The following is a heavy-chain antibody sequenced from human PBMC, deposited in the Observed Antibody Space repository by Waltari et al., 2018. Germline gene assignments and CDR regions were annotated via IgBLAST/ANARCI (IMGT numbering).Heavy chain of an antibody. CDR1: GFTFDDYA. D-gene: IGHD6-13*01. CDR3: AKGQGSSSWDYFDY. V-gene: IGHV3-9*01. Sequence: EVQLVESGGGLVQPGRSLRLSCGASGFTFDDYAMHWVRQAPGKGLEWVSGINWNSGRIAYADSVEGRFTISRENAKNSLHLQMNSLRAEDTALYYCAKGQGSSSWDYFDYWGQGTLVTVSS. CDR2: INWNSGRI. J-gene: IGHJ4*02.